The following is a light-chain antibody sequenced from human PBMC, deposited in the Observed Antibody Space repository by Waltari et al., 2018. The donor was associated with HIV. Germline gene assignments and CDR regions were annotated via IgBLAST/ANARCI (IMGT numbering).Light chain of an antibody. V-gene: IGLV2-14*01. CDR2: EVS. CDR3: SSYTSSTFWV. CDR1: SSDVAGSNY. J-gene: IGLJ3*02. Sequence: QSALTQPASVSGSPGQSITISCTGTSSDVAGSNYVSWYQQHPGKAPKLMIYEVSNRPSGVSIRFSGSKSGNTASLTISGLQAEDEADYYCSSYTSSTFWVFGGGTKVTVL.